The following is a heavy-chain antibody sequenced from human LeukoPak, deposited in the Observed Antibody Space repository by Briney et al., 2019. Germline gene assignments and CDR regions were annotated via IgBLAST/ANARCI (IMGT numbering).Heavy chain of an antibody. J-gene: IGHJ5*02. D-gene: IGHD6-13*01. CDR1: GYTFTGYY. Sequence: SVKVSCKASGYTFTGYYMHWVRQAPGQGLEWMGGIIPIFGTANYAQKFQGRVTITADKSTSTAYMELSSLRSEDTAVYYCARGGMLVVSGWFDPWGQGTLVTVSS. V-gene: IGHV1-69*06. CDR3: ARGGMLVVSGWFDP. CDR2: IIPIFGTA.